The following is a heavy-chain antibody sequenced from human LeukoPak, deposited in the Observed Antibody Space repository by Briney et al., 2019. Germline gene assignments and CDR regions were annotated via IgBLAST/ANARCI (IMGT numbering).Heavy chain of an antibody. CDR2: IYYSGST. CDR1: GGSISSYY. V-gene: IGHV4-59*01. CDR3: ARGRSYFWFDP. Sequence: ETLSLTCTVSGGSISSYYWSWIRQPPGKGLEWIGYIYYSGSTNYNPSLKSGVTISVDTSKNQFSLKLSSVTAADTAVYFCARGRSYFWFDPWGQGTLVTVSS. J-gene: IGHJ5*02. D-gene: IGHD1-26*01.